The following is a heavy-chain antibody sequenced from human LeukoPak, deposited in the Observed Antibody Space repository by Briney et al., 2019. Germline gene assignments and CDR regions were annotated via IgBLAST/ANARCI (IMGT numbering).Heavy chain of an antibody. CDR1: GFTFSSYG. V-gene: IGHV3-30*03. CDR2: ISYDGSNK. D-gene: IGHD6-19*01. Sequence: GGSLRLSCAASGFTFSSYGMHWVRQAPGKGLEWVAVISYDGSNKYYADSVKGRFTISRDNSKNTLYLQMNSLRAEDTAVYYCASGWAYFDSWGQGTLVTVSS. J-gene: IGHJ4*02. CDR3: ASGWAYFDS.